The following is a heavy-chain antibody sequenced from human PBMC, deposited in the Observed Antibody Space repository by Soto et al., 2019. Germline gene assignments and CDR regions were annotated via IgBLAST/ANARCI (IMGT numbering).Heavy chain of an antibody. Sequence: LRLSCAASGFTFSSYWMSWVRQAPGKGLEWVANIKQDGSEKYYVDSVKGRFTISRDNAKNSLYLQMNSLRAEDTAVYYCARRLGESDYYYYYYGMDVWGQGTTVTVSS. CDR1: GFTFSSYW. V-gene: IGHV3-7*01. D-gene: IGHD3-10*01. J-gene: IGHJ6*02. CDR2: IKQDGSEK. CDR3: ARRLGESDYYYYYYGMDV.